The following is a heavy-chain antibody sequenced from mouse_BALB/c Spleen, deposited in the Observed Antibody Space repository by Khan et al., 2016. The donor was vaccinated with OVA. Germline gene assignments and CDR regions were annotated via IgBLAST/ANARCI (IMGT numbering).Heavy chain of an antibody. CDR2: ISSGGDNT. Sequence: EVELVESGGGLVKPGGSLKLSCAASGFTFSSYTMSWVRQTPEKRLEWVATISSGGDNTYYPDSVKGRFTISRDNAKNNLYLQMSSLRSEDTALYYYARSNYGNFAHWGQGTLVTVSA. CDR1: GFTFSSYT. D-gene: IGHD2-1*01. J-gene: IGHJ3*01. CDR3: ARSNYGNFAH. V-gene: IGHV5-9*03.